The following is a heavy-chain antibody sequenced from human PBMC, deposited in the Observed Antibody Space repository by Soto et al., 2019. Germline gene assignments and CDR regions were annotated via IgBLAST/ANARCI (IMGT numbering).Heavy chain of an antibody. CDR1: TFTFSGYW. D-gene: IGHD6-25*01. J-gene: IGHJ4*02. Sequence: GGSLRLSCTSSTFTFSGYWMHWVRQTPGKGLVWLSEINTDATITDYADSVKGRFSISRDSAKNTLYLRLSSLTTEDTAVYYCASLSAPVDYWGRGTLVTVS. CDR2: INTDATIT. CDR3: ASLSAPVDY. V-gene: IGHV3-74*01.